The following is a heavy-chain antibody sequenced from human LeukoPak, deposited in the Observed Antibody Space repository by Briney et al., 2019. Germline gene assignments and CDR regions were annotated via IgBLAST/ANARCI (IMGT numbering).Heavy chain of an antibody. V-gene: IGHV5-51*01. CDR1: ESSFTSYW. CDR2: IYLRDSDT. D-gene: IGHD1-1*01. Sequence: GESLQISCKGSESSFTSYWIGWVRQMPGKGLEWMGIIYLRDSDTRYSPSFQGQVTISADKSISTAYLQWSSLKTSDTAMYYCASSTDSKFDYWGQGTLVTVSS. CDR3: ASSTDSKFDY. J-gene: IGHJ4*02.